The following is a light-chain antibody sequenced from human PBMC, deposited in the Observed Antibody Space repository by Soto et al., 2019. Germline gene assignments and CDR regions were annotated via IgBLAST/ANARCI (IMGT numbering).Light chain of an antibody. J-gene: IGKJ4*01. CDR3: QQLTSYPLT. CDR2: DAS. CDR1: QTVRNNY. Sequence: EFVLTQSPGTLSLSPEERATLSCRASQTVRNNYLAWYQQKPGQAPRLLIYDASSRATGIPDRFSGGGSGTDFTLTISRLEPEDCAVYYCQQLTSYPLTFGGGTKVDIK. V-gene: IGKV3-20*01.